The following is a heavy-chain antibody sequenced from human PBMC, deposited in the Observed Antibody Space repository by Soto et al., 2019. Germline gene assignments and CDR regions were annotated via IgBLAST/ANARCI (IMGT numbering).Heavy chain of an antibody. V-gene: IGHV1-46*03. CDR1: AYTFTSYY. J-gene: IGHJ3*01. Sequence: QVQLVQSGAEVKKPGASVRVSCKASAYTFTSYYVHWVRQAPGQGPEWMGMINPSRGGTDYAQKFQGRVTMTRDTSTTTVYMELSSLRSEDTAIYYCTRSIITTAGTDAFDLCGQGTLVTVSS. D-gene: IGHD6-13*01. CDR2: INPSRGGT. CDR3: TRSIITTAGTDAFDL.